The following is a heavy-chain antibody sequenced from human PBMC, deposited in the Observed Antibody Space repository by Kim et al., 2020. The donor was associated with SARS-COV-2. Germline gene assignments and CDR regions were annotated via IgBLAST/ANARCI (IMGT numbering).Heavy chain of an antibody. J-gene: IGHJ3*02. CDR2: IYYSGST. CDR3: ARVGCSSTSCSAFDI. Sequence: SETLSLTCTVSGGSISFYYWSWIRQPPGKGLEWIGYIYYSGSTNYNPSLTSRVTISVDTSKNQFSLRLSSVTAADTAVYYCARVGCSSTSCSAFDIWGQGTMGTVSS. D-gene: IGHD2-2*01. CDR1: GGSISFYY. V-gene: IGHV4-59*01.